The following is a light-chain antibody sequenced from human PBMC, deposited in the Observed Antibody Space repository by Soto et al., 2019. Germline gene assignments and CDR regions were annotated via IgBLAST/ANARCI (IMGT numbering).Light chain of an antibody. J-gene: IGKJ1*01. CDR2: KAS. V-gene: IGKV1-5*03. CDR3: QQYNSYST. Sequence: DIQMTQSPSTLSASVGDRVTITCRASQSISSWLAWYQQKPGKAPKLLIYKASSLESGVPSRFSGSGSGTEFTLTISSLQADDFETYYCQQYNSYSTFGPGTKVEIK. CDR1: QSISSW.